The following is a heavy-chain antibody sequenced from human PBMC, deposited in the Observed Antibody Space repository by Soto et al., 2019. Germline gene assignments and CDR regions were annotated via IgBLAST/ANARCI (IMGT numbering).Heavy chain of an antibody. CDR2: IDAGNGKT. CDR1: GYTFTKYA. D-gene: IGHD1-26*01. V-gene: IGHV1-3*01. CDR3: ARGIWYSGSYYFDY. J-gene: IGHJ4*02. Sequence: ASVKVSCKASGYTFTKYAVHWVRQAPGQRLEWMGWIDAGNGKTKYSQKFQGRVTITRDTSASTAYMELSSLTSEGTAVYYCARGIWYSGSYYFDYWGQGALVTVSS.